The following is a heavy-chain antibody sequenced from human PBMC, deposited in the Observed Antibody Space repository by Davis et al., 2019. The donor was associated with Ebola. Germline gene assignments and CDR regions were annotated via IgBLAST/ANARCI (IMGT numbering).Heavy chain of an antibody. V-gene: IGHV1-18*01. CDR1: GYTSISHA. Sequence: ASVKVSCNASGYTSISHAISWVRQAPGQGLEWLGWISAYNVNTNYAQKLQGRLTKTTDTSPRTAYIELRSLRSDDTAVYYCARGVDYGEQFDYWGQGTLVTVSS. CDR2: ISAYNVNT. J-gene: IGHJ4*02. D-gene: IGHD4-17*01. CDR3: ARGVDYGEQFDY.